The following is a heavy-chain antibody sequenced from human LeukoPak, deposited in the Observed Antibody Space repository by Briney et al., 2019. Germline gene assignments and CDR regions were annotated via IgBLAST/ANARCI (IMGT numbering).Heavy chain of an antibody. D-gene: IGHD3-10*01. Sequence: SETLSLTCSVSGGSISNNNWWSWVRQSPGKGLEWIGNIYHSGTTHYNPSLKSRATISVDKSKNQFSLTLNSVTAADTAVYYCAIKPPSGWFGTGWLDPWGQGTLVTVSS. CDR1: GGSISNNNW. V-gene: IGHV4-4*02. CDR2: IYHSGTT. J-gene: IGHJ5*02. CDR3: AIKPPSGWFGTGWLDP.